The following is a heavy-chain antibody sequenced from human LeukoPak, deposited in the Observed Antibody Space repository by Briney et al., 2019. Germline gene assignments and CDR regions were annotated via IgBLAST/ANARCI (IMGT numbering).Heavy chain of an antibody. V-gene: IGHV3-7*01. CDR1: GFTFSSYW. CDR3: ARAGDSSGPDAFDI. CDR2: IKQDGSEK. J-gene: IGHJ3*02. D-gene: IGHD3-22*01. Sequence: GGSLRLSCAASGFTFSSYWMSWVRQAPGKGLEWVANIKQDGSEKYYVDSVKGRFTISRDNEKNSLYLKMNSLRAEDTAVYYCARAGDSSGPDAFDIWGQGTMVTVSS.